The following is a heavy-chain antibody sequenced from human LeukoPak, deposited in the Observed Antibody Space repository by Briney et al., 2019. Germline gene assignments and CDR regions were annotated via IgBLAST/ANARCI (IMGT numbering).Heavy chain of an antibody. CDR3: ASQRLTVWGSYRYLDY. CDR1: GFTFSDYY. Sequence: PGGPLRLSCAASGFTFSDYYMSWIRQAPGKGLEWVSYISSSGSTIYYADSVKGRFTISRDNAKNSLYLQMNSLRAEDTAVYYCASQRLTVWGSYRYLDYWGQGTLVTVSS. J-gene: IGHJ4*02. V-gene: IGHV3-11*01. D-gene: IGHD3-16*02. CDR2: ISSSGSTI.